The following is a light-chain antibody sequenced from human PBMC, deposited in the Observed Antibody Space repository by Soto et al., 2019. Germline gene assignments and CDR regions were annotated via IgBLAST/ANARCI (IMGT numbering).Light chain of an antibody. Sequence: QSALTQPPSASGSPGRSFTISCPGASSDGGGYNFVSWYKQHPGKAPKLLIYEVTKRPSGVPDRFSGSRSGNTASLTVSGLQAEDEADYYSSSYAGSNNIVFGTGTKATVL. V-gene: IGLV2-8*01. CDR3: SSYAGSNNIV. CDR1: SSDGGGYNF. J-gene: IGLJ1*01. CDR2: EVT.